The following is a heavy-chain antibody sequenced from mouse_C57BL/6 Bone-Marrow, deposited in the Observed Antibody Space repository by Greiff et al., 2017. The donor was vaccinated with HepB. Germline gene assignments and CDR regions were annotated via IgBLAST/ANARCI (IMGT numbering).Heavy chain of an antibody. CDR3: ARSALITTVVNWYFDV. CDR2: INPNYGTT. CDR1: GYSFTDYN. J-gene: IGHJ1*03. Sequence: EVQLQQSGPELVKPGASVKISCKASGYSFTDYNMNWVKQSNGKSLEWIGVINPNYGTTSYNQKFKGKATLTVDQSSSTAYMQLNSLTSEDSAVYYCARSALITTVVNWYFDVWGTGTTVTVSS. D-gene: IGHD1-1*01. V-gene: IGHV1-39*01.